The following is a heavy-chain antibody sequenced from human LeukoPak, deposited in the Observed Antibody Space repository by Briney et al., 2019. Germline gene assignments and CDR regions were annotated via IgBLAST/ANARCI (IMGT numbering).Heavy chain of an antibody. D-gene: IGHD3-22*01. CDR3: ARFTYYYDSSGYEDLYYYYMDV. J-gene: IGHJ6*03. Sequence: NLGEPLKISCKGSGYSFTSYWIGWVRQMPGKGLGWMGIIYPGDSDTRYSPSFQGHATISADKSISNAYLQWSSLEASDTAMYYCARFTYYYDSSGYEDLYYYYMDVWGKGSTVTVSS. V-gene: IGHV5-51*01. CDR2: IYPGDSDT. CDR1: GYSFTSYW.